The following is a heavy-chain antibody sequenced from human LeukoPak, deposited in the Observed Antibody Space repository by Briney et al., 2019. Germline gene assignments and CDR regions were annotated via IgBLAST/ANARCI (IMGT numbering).Heavy chain of an antibody. D-gene: IGHD2/OR15-2a*01. CDR2: IYYNGNT. J-gene: IGHJ4*02. Sequence: TSQTLSLTCTVSGGSVGSDDYYWNWIRQSPGKGLEWIGYIYYNGNTYYNPSLRSRVTISLDTFRNHLTLNLSSVTAADTAMYYCARGGLNSLLPYWGQGTLVAVSS. CDR3: ARGGLNSLLPY. V-gene: IGHV4-30-4*01. CDR1: GGSVGSDDYY.